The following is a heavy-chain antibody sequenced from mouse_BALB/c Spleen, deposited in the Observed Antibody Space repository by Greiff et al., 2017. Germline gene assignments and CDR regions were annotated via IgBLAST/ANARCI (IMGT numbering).Heavy chain of an antibody. V-gene: IGHV1-61*01. CDR3: AREGHYYGSSHGFAY. D-gene: IGHD1-1*01. J-gene: IGHJ3*01. CDR1: GYTFTSYW. CDR2: IDPSDSET. Sequence: VQLQQPGAELVRPGASVKLSCKASGYTFTSYWMNWVKQRPGQGLEWIGMIDPSDSETHYNQMFKDKATLTVDKSSSTAYMQLSSLTSDDSAVYSCAREGHYYGSSHGFAYWGQGTLVTVSA.